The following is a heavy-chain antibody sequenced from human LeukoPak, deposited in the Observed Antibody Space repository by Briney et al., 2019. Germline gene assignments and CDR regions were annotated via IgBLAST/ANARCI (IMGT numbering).Heavy chain of an antibody. V-gene: IGHV4-39*01. CDR1: GGSISSTHYY. Sequence: PSETLSLTCTVSGGSISSTHYYWGWIRQPPGKGLEWIGTIYYSGSTYYNPSLKSRVTISIDTSKNQFSLMLSSVTAADTAVYYCARGGSVTYRIDYWGQGTLVTVSS. CDR3: ARGGSVTYRIDY. D-gene: IGHD1-14*01. CDR2: IYYSGST. J-gene: IGHJ4*02.